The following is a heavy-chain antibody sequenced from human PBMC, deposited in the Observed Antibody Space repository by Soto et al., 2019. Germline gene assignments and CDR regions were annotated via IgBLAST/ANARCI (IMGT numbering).Heavy chain of an antibody. J-gene: IGHJ5*02. V-gene: IGHV3-23*01. CDR3: AQTTPSIYWFDP. CDR1: GFSFSSYA. Sequence: EVQLLESGGGLVQPGGSLRLSCAASGFSFSSYAMSWVRQAPGKGLEWVSAISAGGGNTYYRDSVKGRFTISRDNSKNTLYLQMNSLRAADPAVYFCAQTTPSIYWFDPWGQGTLVTVSS. D-gene: IGHD1-1*01. CDR2: ISAGGGNT.